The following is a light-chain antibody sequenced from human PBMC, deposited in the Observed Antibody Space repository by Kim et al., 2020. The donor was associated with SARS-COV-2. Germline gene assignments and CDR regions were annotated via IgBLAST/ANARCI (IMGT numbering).Light chain of an antibody. J-gene: IGLJ3*02. CDR1: SLRSYY. CDR2: GKN. CDR3: NSRDSRCTWV. V-gene: IGLV3-19*01. Sequence: SSELTQDPALSVALGQTVRITCQGDSLRSYYASWYQQKPGQAPVLVIYGKNNRPSGIPDRFSGSSSGNTASLTITGAQAEDEADYYCNSRDSRCTWVFGGGTQLTVL.